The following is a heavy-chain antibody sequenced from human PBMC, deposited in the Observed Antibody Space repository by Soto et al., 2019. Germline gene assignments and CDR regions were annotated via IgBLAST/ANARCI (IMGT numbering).Heavy chain of an antibody. CDR2: INPKSGGT. D-gene: IGHD2-8*01. V-gene: IGHV1-2*04. J-gene: IGHJ6*02. CDR3: ARGDSTDCSNGVCSFFYNHDMDV. Sequence: AXSVKVSCKASGYSFTDYHIHWVRQAPGQGLEWLGRINPKSGGTSTAQKFQGWVTMTTDTSISTASMELTRLTSDDTAIYYCARGDSTDCSNGVCSFFYNHDMDVWGQGTTVTVSS. CDR1: GYSFTDYH.